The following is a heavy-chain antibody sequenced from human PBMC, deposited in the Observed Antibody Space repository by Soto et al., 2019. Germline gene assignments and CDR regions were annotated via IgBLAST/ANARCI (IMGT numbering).Heavy chain of an antibody. CDR1: GYTFTSYY. CDR3: ARDVGSSSPYYYYGMDV. CDR2: INPSGGST. Sequence: SVKVSCKASGYTFTSYYMHWVRQAPGQGLEWMGIINPSGGSTSYAQKFQGRVTMTRDTSTSTVYMELSSLRSEDTAVYYCARDVGSSSPYYYYGMDVWGQGTTVTVSS. V-gene: IGHV1-46*01. J-gene: IGHJ6*02. D-gene: IGHD6-6*01.